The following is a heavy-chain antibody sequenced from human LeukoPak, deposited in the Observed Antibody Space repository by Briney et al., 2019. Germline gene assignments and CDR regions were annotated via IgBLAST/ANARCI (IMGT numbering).Heavy chain of an antibody. CDR1: GFTFSSYW. V-gene: IGHV3-74*01. J-gene: IGHJ4*02. Sequence: GGSLRLSCAVSGFTFSSYWMHWVRQAPGKGLVWVSRIDRDGSRINYADSVKGRLTISRDNGKNTLFLQMNSLRAEDAAVYYCVRGNDYGGPHYWGQGTLVTVSS. CDR2: IDRDGSRI. D-gene: IGHD4-23*01. CDR3: VRGNDYGGPHY.